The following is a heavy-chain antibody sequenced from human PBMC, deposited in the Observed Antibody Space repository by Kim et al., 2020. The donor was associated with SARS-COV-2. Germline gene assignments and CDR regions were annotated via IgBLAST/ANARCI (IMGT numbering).Heavy chain of an antibody. CDR3: TTHNYGGNLVDAFDI. CDR2: IRSKTDSRTT. Sequence: GGSLRLSCAASGFTFSIASMSWVRQAPGKGLEWVGCIRSKTDSRTTDYSARGRGRFTSARDDSQNTLYLHMNSVKTEDTDVYACTTHNYGGNLVDAFDI. J-gene: IGHJ3*02. D-gene: IGHD4-17*01. CDR1: GFTFSIAS. V-gene: IGHV3-15*01.